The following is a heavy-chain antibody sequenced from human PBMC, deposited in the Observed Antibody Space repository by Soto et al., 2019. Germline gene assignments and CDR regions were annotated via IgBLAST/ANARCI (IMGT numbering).Heavy chain of an antibody. Sequence: ASVKVSCKASGYTFTSYGISWVRQAPGQGLEWMGWISAYNGNTNYAQKFQGRVTITADESTSTAYMELSSLRSEDTAVYYCATYQNYYDSSGYYEISNWFDPWGQGTLVTVSS. J-gene: IGHJ5*02. CDR2: ISAYNGNT. D-gene: IGHD3-22*01. CDR1: GYTFTSYG. V-gene: IGHV1-18*04. CDR3: ATYQNYYDSSGYYEISNWFDP.